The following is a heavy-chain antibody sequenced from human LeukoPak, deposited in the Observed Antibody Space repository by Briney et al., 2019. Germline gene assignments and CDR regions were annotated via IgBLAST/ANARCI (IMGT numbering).Heavy chain of an antibody. V-gene: IGHV3-48*02. D-gene: IGHD3-10*01. CDR3: ARGIGYFVSGNYYFVN. CDR2: IRSSPMAI. J-gene: IGHJ4*02. CDR1: GFTFSNYA. Sequence: PGGSLRLSWVASGFTFSNYAMNWVRQAAGKGREWISYIRSSPMAIDYAHSVKSRFTVSTDNAKNPLYLQMNNLRDEDTAVYYCARGIGYFVSGNYYFVNWGQRTLVTVSP.